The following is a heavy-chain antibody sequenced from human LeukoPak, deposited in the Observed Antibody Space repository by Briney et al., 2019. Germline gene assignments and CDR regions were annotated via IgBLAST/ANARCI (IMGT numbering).Heavy chain of an antibody. CDR1: GFTFSSYA. J-gene: IGHJ4*02. CDR3: AKDGYSSGWFVVY. CDR2: ISGSGGST. Sequence: GSLRLSCTASGFTFSSYAMSWVRQAPGKGLEWVSAISGSGGSTYYADSVKSRFTISRDNSKNTLFLQMSSLRAEDTAVYYCAKDGYSSGWFVVYRGRGTLVTVSS. V-gene: IGHV3-23*01. D-gene: IGHD6-19*01.